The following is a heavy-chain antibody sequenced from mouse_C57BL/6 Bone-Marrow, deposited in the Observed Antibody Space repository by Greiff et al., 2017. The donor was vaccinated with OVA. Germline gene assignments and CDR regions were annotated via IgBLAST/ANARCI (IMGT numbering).Heavy chain of an antibody. D-gene: IGHD2-4*01. J-gene: IGHJ2*01. CDR3: ARDQYYEANY. CDR2: IDPSDSYT. CDR1: GYTFTSYW. Sequence: QVQLQQPGAELVRPGTSVKLSCKASGYTFTSYWMHWVKQRPGQGLEWIGVIDPSDSYTNYNQKFKGKATLTVDTSSSTAYMQLSSLTSEDSAVYDCARDQYYEANYWGQGTTLTVSS. V-gene: IGHV1-59*01.